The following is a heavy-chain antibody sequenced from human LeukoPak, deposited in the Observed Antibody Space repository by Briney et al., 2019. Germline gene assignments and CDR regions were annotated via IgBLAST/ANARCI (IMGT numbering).Heavy chain of an antibody. D-gene: IGHD6-13*01. J-gene: IGHJ3*02. Sequence: ASVKVSCKASGYTFTGYYMHWVRPAAGQGLEWMGWINPNSGGTKHAQKFQGRVTMTRDTSISTAYMELSRLRSDDTAVYYCARERSSWEDAFDIWGQGTMVTVSS. CDR3: ARERSSWEDAFDI. CDR2: INPNSGGT. V-gene: IGHV1-2*02. CDR1: GYTFTGYY.